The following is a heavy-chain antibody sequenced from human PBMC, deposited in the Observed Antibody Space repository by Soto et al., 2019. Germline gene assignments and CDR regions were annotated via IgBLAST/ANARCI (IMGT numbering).Heavy chain of an antibody. V-gene: IGHV3-30*18. CDR2: ISYDGSNK. CDR1: GFTFSSYG. J-gene: IGHJ6*02. Sequence: QVQLVESGGGVVQPGRSLRLSCAASGFTFSSYGMHWVRQAPGKGLEWVAVISYDGSNKYYADSVKGRFTISRDNSKNTLYLQMNSLRAEDTAVYYCAKSLGSGWDGGMDVWGQGTTVTVSS. D-gene: IGHD6-19*01. CDR3: AKSLGSGWDGGMDV.